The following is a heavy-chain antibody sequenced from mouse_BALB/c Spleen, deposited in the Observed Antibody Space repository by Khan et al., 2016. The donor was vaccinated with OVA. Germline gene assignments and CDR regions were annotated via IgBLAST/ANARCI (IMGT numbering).Heavy chain of an antibody. V-gene: IGHV9-3-1*01. J-gene: IGHJ4*01. D-gene: IGHD1-1*01. CDR2: INTYTGEP. Sequence: QIQLVQSGPELKKPGETVQISCKASGFTFTNYGMNWVRQAPGKGLKWMGWINTYTGEPTFTDDFKGRFAFSLETSASLAFLQINSLKNEDTTTCIGEEVGYNGAMDYWGQGTSVTVSS. CDR1: GFTFTNYG. CDR3: EEVGYNGAMDY.